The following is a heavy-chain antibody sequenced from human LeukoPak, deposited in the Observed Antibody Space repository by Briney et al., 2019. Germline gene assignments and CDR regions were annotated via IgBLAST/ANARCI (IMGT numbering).Heavy chain of an antibody. CDR3: AKEGRSLQTY. D-gene: IGHD5-24*01. CDR2: IKEDGTET. CDR1: GLMFSSNW. Sequence: GGSLRLSCAASGLMFSSNWMSWVRLAPGKGLEWVANIKEDGTETYYVDSVKGRFTISRDNAKNSLYLQMNSLRVEDTAVYYCAKEGRSLQTYWGQGTLVTDSS. J-gene: IGHJ4*02. V-gene: IGHV3-7*03.